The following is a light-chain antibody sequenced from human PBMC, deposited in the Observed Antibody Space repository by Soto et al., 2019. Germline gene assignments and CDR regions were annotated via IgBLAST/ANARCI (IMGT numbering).Light chain of an antibody. CDR1: QSVSSN. CDR2: RAS. Sequence: EIVMTQSPATLSVSPGERATLSCRASQSVSSNLAWYQQKPGQAPMLLIYRASTRATGIPARFSGSGSGTEFTLTFCCLQSEDVAVYYCQQYNNWTISITFGQGTQLEIK. CDR3: QQYNNWTISIT. V-gene: IGKV3-15*01. J-gene: IGKJ5*01.